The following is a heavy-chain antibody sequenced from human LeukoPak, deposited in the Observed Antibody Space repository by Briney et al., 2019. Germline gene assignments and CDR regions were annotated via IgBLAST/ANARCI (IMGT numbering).Heavy chain of an antibody. Sequence: GGSLRLSCAASGFTFSSYGMHWVRQAPGKGLEWVAVISYDGSNEYYADSVKGRFTISRDNSKNTLYLQMNSLRAEDTAVYYCAKFMREVGPLADFDYWGQGTLVTVSS. D-gene: IGHD3-16*01. CDR3: AKFMREVGPLADFDY. CDR1: GFTFSSYG. J-gene: IGHJ4*02. V-gene: IGHV3-30*18. CDR2: ISYDGSNE.